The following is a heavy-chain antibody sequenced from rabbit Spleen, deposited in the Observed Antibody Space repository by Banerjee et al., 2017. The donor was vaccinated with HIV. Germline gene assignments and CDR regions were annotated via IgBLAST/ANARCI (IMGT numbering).Heavy chain of an antibody. Sequence: QEQLEESGEGLVKPEGSLTLTCKASGFSFSDRDVMCWVRQAPGKGLEWIACINIVTGKSVYASWAKGRFMMSRTSSTTVTLQMTSLTAADTATYFCARDSSSSFSSYGMDLWGPGTLVTVS. CDR3: ARDSSSSFSSYGMDL. J-gene: IGHJ6*01. CDR1: GFSFSDRDV. V-gene: IGHV1S45*01. D-gene: IGHD1-1*01. CDR2: INIVTGKS.